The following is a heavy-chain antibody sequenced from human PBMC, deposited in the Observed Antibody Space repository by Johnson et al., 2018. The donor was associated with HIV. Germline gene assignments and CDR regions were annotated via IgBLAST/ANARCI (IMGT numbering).Heavy chain of an antibody. J-gene: IGHJ3*02. Sequence: VQLVESGGGLVQPGGSLRLSCAASGFTFSTYWMSWVRQAPGKGLEWVANIKQDGSEKYYADSVKGRFTISRANAKNSLYLQMKRLRAEDTAVYYCAREYSSSWFPPSRAFDIWGQGTMVTVSS. D-gene: IGHD6-13*01. CDR3: AREYSSSWFPPSRAFDI. CDR1: GFTFSTYW. V-gene: IGHV3-7*05. CDR2: IKQDGSEK.